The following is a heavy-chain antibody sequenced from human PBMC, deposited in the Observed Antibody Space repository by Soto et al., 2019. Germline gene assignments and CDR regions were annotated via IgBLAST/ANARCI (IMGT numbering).Heavy chain of an antibody. CDR1: GYIFVNYG. Sequence: QVQLVQSGEELRKPGSSGKVSCKASGYIFVNYGIAWVRQAPGQGLEWMGWISPYSGNKHYASKVQGRLTMTTDTSTSTAYMELGSLTSDDTAVYYCALVDNYGTHTPQDVWGQGTTVTVSS. D-gene: IGHD2-8*02. CDR3: ALVDNYGTHTPQDV. V-gene: IGHV1-18*01. J-gene: IGHJ6*02. CDR2: ISPYSGNK.